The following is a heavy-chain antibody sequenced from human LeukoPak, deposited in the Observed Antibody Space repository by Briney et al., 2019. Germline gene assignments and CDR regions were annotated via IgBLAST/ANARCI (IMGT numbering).Heavy chain of an antibody. CDR2: INSDGSTT. Sequence: PGGSLTLSCAASGFTFSSYWMHWVRQAPGKGLVWVSRINSDGSTTSYADSVKGRFTISRDNAKNTLYLQMNSLRAEDTAVYYCARDDYGGREEFNYWGQRSLVTVSS. CDR1: GFTFSSYW. D-gene: IGHD4-23*01. V-gene: IGHV3-74*01. CDR3: ARDDYGGREEFNY. J-gene: IGHJ4*01.